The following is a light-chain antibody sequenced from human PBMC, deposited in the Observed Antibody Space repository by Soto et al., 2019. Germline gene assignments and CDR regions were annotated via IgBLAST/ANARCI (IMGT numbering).Light chain of an antibody. CDR2: DAS. V-gene: IGKV1-5*01. J-gene: IGKJ5*01. CDR1: ETITTS. Sequence: DIQMTQSPSTLSASVGYGVTITCRASETITTSLAWYQQQPGTAPKVLIYDASTLESGVPSRFSGSGSGTEFTLTISSLQSEDFAVYYCLQYNNWPPLTFGQGTRLEI. CDR3: LQYNNWPPLT.